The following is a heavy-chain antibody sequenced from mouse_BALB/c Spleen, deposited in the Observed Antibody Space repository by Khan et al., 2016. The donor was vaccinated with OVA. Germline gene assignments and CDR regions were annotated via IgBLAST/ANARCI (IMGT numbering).Heavy chain of an antibody. D-gene: IGHD2-3*01. J-gene: IGHJ2*01. V-gene: IGHV5-17*02. CDR2: ISSGSSTI. Sequence: EVQRVESGGGLVQPGGSRKLSCAASGFTFSGFGMHWVRQAPEKGLEWVAYISSGSSTIYYADTVKGRFTISRDNPKNTLFLQMTSLRSEDTAMYYCARDGYYYFDYWGQGTTLTVSS. CDR3: ARDGYYYFDY. CDR1: GFTFSGFG.